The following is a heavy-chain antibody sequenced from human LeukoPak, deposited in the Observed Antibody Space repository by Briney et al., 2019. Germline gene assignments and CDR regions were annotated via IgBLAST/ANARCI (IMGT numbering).Heavy chain of an antibody. CDR2: ISGSGGST. V-gene: IGHV3-23*01. CDR1: GFTFSSYA. CDR3: AKDRDIVVVPAAHNWFDP. D-gene: IGHD2-2*01. J-gene: IGHJ5*02. Sequence: GGSLRLSCAASGFTFSSYAMSWVRQAPGKGLEWVSAISGSGGSTYYADSVKGRFTISRDNAKNTLYLQMNSLRAEDTAVYYCAKDRDIVVVPAAHNWFDPWGQGTLVTVSS.